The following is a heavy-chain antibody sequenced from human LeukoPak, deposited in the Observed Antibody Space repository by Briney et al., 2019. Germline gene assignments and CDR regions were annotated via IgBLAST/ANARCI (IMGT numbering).Heavy chain of an antibody. CDR3: ARTIPAGLAPYYFDY. CDR1: GYTFTGYY. CDR2: INPNSGGT. Sequence: GASVKVSCKASGYTFTGYYMHWVRQAPGQGLEWMGRINPNSGGTNYAQKFQGRVTMTRDTSISTAYMELSRLRSDDTAVYYCARTIPAGLAPYYFDYWGQGTLVTVSS. D-gene: IGHD3-10*01. J-gene: IGHJ4*02. V-gene: IGHV1-2*02.